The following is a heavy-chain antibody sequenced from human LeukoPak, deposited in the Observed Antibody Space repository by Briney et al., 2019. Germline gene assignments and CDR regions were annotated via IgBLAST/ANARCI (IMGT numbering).Heavy chain of an antibody. V-gene: IGHV4-4*07. CDR1: GGSTSSYY. D-gene: IGHD2-2*01. J-gene: IGHJ5*02. Sequence: SETLSLTCTVSGGSTSSYYWSWIRQPAGKGLEWIGRIYTSGSTNYNPSLKSRVTMSVDTSKNQFSLRLSSVTAADTAVYYCTGVQCSRTSCSSSNWIDAWGQGSLVTVSS. CDR3: TGVQCSRTSCSSSNWIDA. CDR2: IYTSGST.